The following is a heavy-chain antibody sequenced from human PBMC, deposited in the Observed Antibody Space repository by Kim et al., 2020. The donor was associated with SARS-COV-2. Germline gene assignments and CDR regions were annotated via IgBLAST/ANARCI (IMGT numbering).Heavy chain of an antibody. CDR1: GYTFTSVY. CDR2: INPSDGTT. Sequence: ASVKVSCKASGYTFTSVYMNWVRQAPGQGLEWMGIINPSDGTTGYPQKFQGRVTMTRDTSTSTVYMELSSLRSEDTAMYYCARGRPMDVWGKGTTVTVSS. V-gene: IGHV1-46*01. CDR3: ARGRPMDV. J-gene: IGHJ6*03.